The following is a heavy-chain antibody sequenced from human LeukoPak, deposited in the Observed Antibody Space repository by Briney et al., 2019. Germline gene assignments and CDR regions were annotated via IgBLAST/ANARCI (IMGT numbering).Heavy chain of an antibody. CDR1: GFTFATAW. Sequence: GGSLRLSCAAAGFTFATAWMTWVRQAPGKRLEKVGRIRSESDGATTEYAAPVNGRFIISRDASKNTLFLQMNSLKTEDTAVYYCTTFYAPDYWGQGTLVTVSS. J-gene: IGHJ4*02. CDR3: TTFYAPDY. D-gene: IGHD3-16*01. V-gene: IGHV3-15*01. CDR2: IRSESDGATT.